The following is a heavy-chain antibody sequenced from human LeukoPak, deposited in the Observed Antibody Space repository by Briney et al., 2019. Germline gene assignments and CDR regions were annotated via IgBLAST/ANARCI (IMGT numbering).Heavy chain of an antibody. CDR2: ISSSSKTI. CDR1: GFTFSSYS. J-gene: IGHJ4*02. V-gene: IGHV3-48*02. CDR3: ARDQGIFDY. Sequence: GGSLRLSCAASGFTFSSYSMNWVRQAPGKGLEWVSYISSSSKTIYYADSVKGRFTISRDNAKNSLCLQLNSLRDEDSAVYYCARDQGIFDYWGQGTLVTVSS.